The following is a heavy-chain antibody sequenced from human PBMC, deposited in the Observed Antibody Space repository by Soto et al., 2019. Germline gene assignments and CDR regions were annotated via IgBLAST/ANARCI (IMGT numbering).Heavy chain of an antibody. V-gene: IGHV3-23*01. CDR1: GFTFSSYA. D-gene: IGHD6-19*01. CDR2: ISGSGGST. CDR3: AKDFKRQWLVPYYFDY. J-gene: IGHJ4*02. Sequence: PGGSLRLSCAASGFTFSSYAMSWVRQAPGKGLEWVSAISGSGGSTYYADSVKGRFTISRDNSKNTLYLQMNSLRAEDTAVYYCAKDFKRQWLVPYYFDYWGQGTLVTVSS.